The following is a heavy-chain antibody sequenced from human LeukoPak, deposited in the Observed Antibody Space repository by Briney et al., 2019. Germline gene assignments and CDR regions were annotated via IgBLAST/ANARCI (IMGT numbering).Heavy chain of an antibody. CDR2: IYHSGST. CDR1: GGSISSSNW. J-gene: IGHJ6*03. D-gene: IGHD5-18*01. Sequence: SGTLSLTCAVSGGSISSSNWWSWVRQPPGKGLEWIGEIYHSGSTNYNPSLKSRVTISVDKSKNQFSLKLSSVTAADTAVYYCARGEYSYGYKNYYYYMDVWGKGTTVTVSS. CDR3: ARGEYSYGYKNYYYYMDV. V-gene: IGHV4-4*02.